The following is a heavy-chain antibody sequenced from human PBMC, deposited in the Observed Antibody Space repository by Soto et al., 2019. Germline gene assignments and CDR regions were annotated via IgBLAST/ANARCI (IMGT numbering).Heavy chain of an antibody. Sequence: SGGSLRLSCSASGFTFSSYSMYWVRQAPGKGLEYVSGITSDGGTTYNADSVKGRFSISRDNSKNTLFLQMSSLRPEDTAVYYCVKDAYSGSYDDAFDIWGQGTMVTVS. D-gene: IGHD1-26*01. CDR1: GFTFSSYS. V-gene: IGHV3-64D*06. J-gene: IGHJ3*02. CDR3: VKDAYSGSYDDAFDI. CDR2: ITSDGGTT.